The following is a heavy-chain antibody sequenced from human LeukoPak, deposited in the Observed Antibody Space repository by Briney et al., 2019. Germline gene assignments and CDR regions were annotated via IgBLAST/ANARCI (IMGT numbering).Heavy chain of an antibody. D-gene: IGHD4-17*01. CDR2: IYYSGST. V-gene: IGHV4-59*01. J-gene: IGHJ4*02. CDR1: GGSISSYY. Sequence: PSETLSLTCTVSGGSISSYYWSWIRQPPGKGLEWIGYIYYSGSTNYNPSLKSRVTISVDTSKNQFSLKLSSVTAADTAVYYCARGVDDYGVGGYFDYWGQGTLVTVSS. CDR3: ARGVDDYGVGGYFDY.